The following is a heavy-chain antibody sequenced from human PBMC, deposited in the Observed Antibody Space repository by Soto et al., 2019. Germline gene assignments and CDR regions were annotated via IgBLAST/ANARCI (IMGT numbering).Heavy chain of an antibody. D-gene: IGHD3-16*01. CDR3: ATQAAGLRFGGYYGMDV. CDR1: GFTFSSYA. CDR2: ISGSGGST. Sequence: GGSLRLSCAASGFTFSSYAMSWVRQAPGKGLEWVSAISGSGGSTYYADSVKGRFTMTTDTSTSTAYMELRSLRSDDTAVYYCATQAAGLRFGGYYGMDVWGQGTTVTVSS. V-gene: IGHV3-23*01. J-gene: IGHJ6*02.